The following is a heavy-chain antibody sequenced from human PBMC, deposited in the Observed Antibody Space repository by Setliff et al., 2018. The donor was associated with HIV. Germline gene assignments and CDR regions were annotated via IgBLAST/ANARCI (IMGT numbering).Heavy chain of an antibody. CDR3: ARHAAGPDGPFDY. CDR2: VYHTGST. CDR1: GYSMSSGYY. J-gene: IGHJ4*02. Sequence: PSETLSLTCGVSGYSMSSGYYWGWIRQPPGKGLEWIGNVYHTGSTYYNPSLKSRVTISVDTSKNQFSLKLSSVIAADTAVYYCARHAAGPDGPFDYWGQGTRVTVSS. D-gene: IGHD2-2*01. V-gene: IGHV4-38-2*01.